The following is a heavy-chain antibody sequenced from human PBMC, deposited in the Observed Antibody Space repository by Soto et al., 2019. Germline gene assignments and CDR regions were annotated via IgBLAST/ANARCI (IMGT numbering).Heavy chain of an antibody. Sequence: SVKVSCKASGGTFSSYAISWVRQAPGQGLEWMGGIIPIFGTANYAQKFQGRVTITADHSTSTAYMELSSLRSEDTAVYYCAGIVVVVAAKSGYYGMDVLGQGTTVTVSS. J-gene: IGHJ6*02. CDR2: IIPIFGTA. CDR3: AGIVVVVAAKSGYYGMDV. CDR1: GGTFSSYA. D-gene: IGHD2-15*01. V-gene: IGHV1-69*13.